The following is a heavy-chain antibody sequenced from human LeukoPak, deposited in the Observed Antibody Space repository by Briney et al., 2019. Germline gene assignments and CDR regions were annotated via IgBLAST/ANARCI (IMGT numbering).Heavy chain of an antibody. CDR3: ARHGTGQKAFNI. CDR1: GGSISGYY. J-gene: IGHJ3*02. V-gene: IGHV4-59*08. D-gene: IGHD1-14*01. Sequence: SETLPLTCTVSGGSISGYYWSWIRQPPGKGLEWIGQIHYSGGTIYNPSLKSRVTISVDTSKNQFSLKLSSGSAADTAAYYCARHGTGQKAFNIWGQGTMVTVSS. CDR2: IHYSGGT.